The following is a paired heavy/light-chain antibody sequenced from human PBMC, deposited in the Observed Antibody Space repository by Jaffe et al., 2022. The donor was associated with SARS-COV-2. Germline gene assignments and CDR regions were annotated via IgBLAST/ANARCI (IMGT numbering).Light chain of an antibody. CDR3: QAWDSRYV. CDR1: KLGDKY. J-gene: IGLJ1*01. V-gene: IGLV3-1*01. Sequence: SYELTQPPSVSVSPGQTASITCSGDKLGDKYACWYQQKPGQSPVLVIYQDSKRPSGIPERFSGSNSGNTATLTISGTQAMDEADYYCQAWDSRYVFGTGTKVTVL. CDR2: QDS.
Heavy chain of an antibody. J-gene: IGHJ4*02. V-gene: IGHV4-30-4*01. Sequence: QVQLQESGPGLVKPSQTLSLTCTVSGGSISSGDYYWSWIRQPPGKGLEWIGYIYYSGSTYYNPSLKSRVTISVDTSKNQFSLKLSSVTAADTAVYYCARSGTTGLESYYFDYWGQGTLVTVSS. CDR2: IYYSGST. CDR1: GGSISSGDYY. D-gene: IGHD1-7*01. CDR3: ARSGTTGLESYYFDY.